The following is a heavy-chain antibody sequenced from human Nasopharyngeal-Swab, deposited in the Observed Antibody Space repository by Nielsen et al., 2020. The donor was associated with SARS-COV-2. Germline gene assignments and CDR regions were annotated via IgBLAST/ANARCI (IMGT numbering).Heavy chain of an antibody. D-gene: IGHD3-22*01. V-gene: IGHV3-9*01. Sequence: SLKISCAASGFTFDDYAMHWVRQAPGKGLEWVSGISWNSVSIGYADSVKGRFTISRDNAKNSLYLQMNSLRAEDTAVYYCARGGTMIVVELYYFDYWGQGTLVTVSS. CDR2: ISWNSVSI. J-gene: IGHJ4*02. CDR1: GFTFDDYA. CDR3: ARGGTMIVVELYYFDY.